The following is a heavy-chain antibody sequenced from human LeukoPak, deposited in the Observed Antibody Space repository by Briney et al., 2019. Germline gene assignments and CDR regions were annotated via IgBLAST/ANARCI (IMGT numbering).Heavy chain of an antibody. CDR2: IYYSGST. CDR3: ARRVGHSYGVTGAGAFDI. Sequence: PSETLSLTCTASGGSISSYYWSWIRQPPGKGLEWIGYIYYSGSTYYNPSLKSRVTISLDMPNNQFSLKLSSVTAADTAVYYCARRVGHSYGVTGAGAFDIWGQGTMVTVSS. CDR1: GGSISSYY. V-gene: IGHV4-59*01. J-gene: IGHJ3*02. D-gene: IGHD5-18*01.